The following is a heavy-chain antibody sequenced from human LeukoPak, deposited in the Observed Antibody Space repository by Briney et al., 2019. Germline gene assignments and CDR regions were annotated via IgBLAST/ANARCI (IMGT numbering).Heavy chain of an antibody. D-gene: IGHD6-19*01. CDR3: ARDGSIAVAGTGSY. V-gene: IGHV1-18*01. J-gene: IGHJ4*02. CDR1: GYTFTSYG. CDR2: ISAYNGNT. Sequence: GASVKVSCKASGYTFTSYGISWVRQAPGQGLEWMGWISAYNGNTNYAQKLQGRVTMTTDTSTSTAYMELRSLRPDDTAVYYCARDGSIAVAGTGSYWGQGTLVTVSS.